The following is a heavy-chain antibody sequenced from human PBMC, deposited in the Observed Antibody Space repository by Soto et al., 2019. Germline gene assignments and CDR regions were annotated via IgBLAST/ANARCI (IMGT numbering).Heavy chain of an antibody. D-gene: IGHD1-1*01. CDR3: ARDSNGILREVEGYYYYGMDV. J-gene: IGHJ6*02. V-gene: IGHV1-69*13. Sequence: AVKVSCKASGGTFSSYAISWVRQAPGQGXEWMGGIIPIFGTANYAQKFQGRVTITADESTSTAYMELSSLRSEDTAVYYCARDSNGILREVEGYYYYGMDVWGQGTTVTVSS. CDR2: IIPIFGTA. CDR1: GGTFSSYA.